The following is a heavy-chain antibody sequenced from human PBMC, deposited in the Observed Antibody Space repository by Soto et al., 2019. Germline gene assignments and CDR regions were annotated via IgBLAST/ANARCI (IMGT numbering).Heavy chain of an antibody. Sequence: SETLSLTCSVSGDSIINGGYYWSWVRQHPGKGLEWIGYIYYSGSTYYNPSLKSRVTLSLDTSNNQFSLKLTSVTAADTAVYYCARRFDLYYYTSSGPGYDYWGQGTLVTVSS. J-gene: IGHJ4*02. CDR3: ARRFDLYYYTSSGPGYDY. CDR2: IYYSGST. V-gene: IGHV4-31*02. D-gene: IGHD3-22*01. CDR1: GDSIINGGYY.